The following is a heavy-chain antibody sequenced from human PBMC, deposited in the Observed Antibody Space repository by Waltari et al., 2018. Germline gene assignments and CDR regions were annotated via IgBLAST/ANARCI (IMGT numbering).Heavy chain of an antibody. J-gene: IGHJ5*02. V-gene: IGHV4-38-2*02. CDR2: VYHREST. Sequence: QVQLQESGPGLVKPSGTLSLTCSVSGCSISSDFYWGWIRQPPGKGLEWIATVYHRESTYYPPSLMSRLTLSVDTSNNQFSLNLRSVTAADTAVYYCAGLRGFNYAFEPWGRGALVTVSS. CDR3: AGLRGFNYAFEP. CDR1: GCSISSDFY. D-gene: IGHD5-18*01.